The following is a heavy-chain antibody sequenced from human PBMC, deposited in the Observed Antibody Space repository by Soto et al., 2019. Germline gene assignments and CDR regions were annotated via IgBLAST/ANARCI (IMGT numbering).Heavy chain of an antibody. CDR2: INHSGST. V-gene: IGHV4-34*01. CDR1: GGSFSGYY. D-gene: IGHD3-10*01. J-gene: IGHJ4*02. CDR3: AAGSSVRGVIIS. Sequence: VQLQQWGAGLWKPSDTLSLTCAVYGGSFSGYYWSWIRQPPGKGLEWIGEINHSGSTNYNPSLKSRVTISVDTSKNQFSLKLSSVTAADTAVYYCAAGSSVRGVIISWGQGTLVTVSS.